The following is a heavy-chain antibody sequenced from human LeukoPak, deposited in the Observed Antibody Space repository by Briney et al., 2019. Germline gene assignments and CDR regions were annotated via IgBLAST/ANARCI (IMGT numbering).Heavy chain of an antibody. CDR2: IYSGGST. Sequence: GGSLRLSCAASGFTVSSNYMSWVRQAPGKGLEWVSVIYSGGSTYYADSVKGRFTISRDNAKNSLYLQMNSLRAEDTAVYYCARTNKVVVPAAYYFDYWGQGTLVTVSS. CDR1: GFTVSSNY. D-gene: IGHD2-2*01. CDR3: ARTNKVVVPAAYYFDY. J-gene: IGHJ4*02. V-gene: IGHV3-66*01.